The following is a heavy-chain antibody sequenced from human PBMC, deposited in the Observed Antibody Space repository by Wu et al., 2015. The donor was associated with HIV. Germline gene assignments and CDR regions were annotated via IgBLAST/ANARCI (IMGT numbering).Heavy chain of an antibody. D-gene: IGHD3-16*01. Sequence: VQSGGEVKKPGASVKVACKSSGYIFSDFGIHWVRQTPREGLEWMGWISAQNGNTKYAQKFQGRVTMTTETSSSTAYMELRSLRSDDTAVYFCARGHYYDSSSSPMYWGPEPGVTVSS. CDR2: ISAQNGNT. CDR3: ARGHYYDSSSSPMY. J-gene: IGHJ4*02. CDR1: GYIFSDFG. V-gene: IGHV1-18*01.